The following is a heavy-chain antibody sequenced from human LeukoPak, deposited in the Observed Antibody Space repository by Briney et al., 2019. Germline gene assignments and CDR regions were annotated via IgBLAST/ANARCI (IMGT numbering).Heavy chain of an antibody. CDR1: GFTFSRYW. J-gene: IGHJ4*02. CDR2: IKEDGSEN. CDR3: ARQRYSDY. V-gene: IGHV3-7*01. Sequence: GGSLRLSCAASGFTFSRYWMTWVRQAPGKGLEWVANIKEDGSENTYVESVKGRFTISRDNAKNSLYLQLNSLRAEDTAVYLCARQRYSDYWGQGTLVTVSS. D-gene: IGHD1-1*01.